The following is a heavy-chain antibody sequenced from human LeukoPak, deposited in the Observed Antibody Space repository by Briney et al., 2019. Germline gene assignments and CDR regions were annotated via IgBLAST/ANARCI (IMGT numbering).Heavy chain of an antibody. Sequence: PSETLSLTCAVYGGSFSGYYWSWIRQPPGKGLEWIGEINHSGSTSYNPSLKSRVTISVHTSKNHFSLKLSSVTAADTAVYYCARGYYYGSGSYYPYYFGYWGQGTLVTVSS. CDR2: INHSGST. CDR3: ARGYYYGSGSYYPYYFGY. CDR1: GGSFSGYY. V-gene: IGHV4-34*01. D-gene: IGHD3-10*01. J-gene: IGHJ4*02.